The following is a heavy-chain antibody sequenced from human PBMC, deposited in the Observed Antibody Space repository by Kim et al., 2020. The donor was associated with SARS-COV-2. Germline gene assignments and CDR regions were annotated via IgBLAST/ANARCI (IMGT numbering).Heavy chain of an antibody. CDR3: ARARWTPNYYFDY. J-gene: IGHJ4*02. CDR2: SSSSSDYI. CDR1: GFTFSTNN. Sequence: GGSLRLSCAASGFTFSTNNINWVRQAPGKGLEWVSSSSSSSDYIYYADSMKGRFTVSRDNAKNSLYLQMNSLRAEDTAVYYCARARWTPNYYFDYWGQGTLVTVSS. D-gene: IGHD2-15*01. V-gene: IGHV3-21*01.